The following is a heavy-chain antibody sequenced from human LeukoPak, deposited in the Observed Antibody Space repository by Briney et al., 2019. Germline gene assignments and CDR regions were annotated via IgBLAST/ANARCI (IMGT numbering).Heavy chain of an antibody. CDR3: AKRDWPYYFDY. V-gene: IGHV3-23*01. Sequence: GGSLRLSCAASGFWFSNYGINWVRQALGKGLEWVSVISGNGDDAFYADSVKGRFRISRDNSKNTVYLEMNSLRADDTAVYYCAKRDWPYYFDYWGQGTLVAVSS. CDR1: GFWFSNYG. CDR2: ISGNGDDA. D-gene: IGHD3/OR15-3a*01. J-gene: IGHJ4*02.